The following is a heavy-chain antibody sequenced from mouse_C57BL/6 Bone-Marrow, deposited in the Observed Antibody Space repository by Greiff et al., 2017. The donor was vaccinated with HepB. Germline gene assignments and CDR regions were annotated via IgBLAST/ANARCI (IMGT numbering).Heavy chain of an antibody. D-gene: IGHD1-1*01. CDR3: ARGDSSYWYFDV. J-gene: IGHJ1*03. CDR1: GYTFTSYW. CDR2: INPSNGGT. Sequence: QVQLQQPGPELVKPGASVKLSCKASGYTFTSYWMHWVKQRPGQGLEWIGNINPSNGGTNYNEKFKSKATLTVDKSSSTAYMQLSSLTSEDSAVYDCARGDSSYWYFDVWGTGTTVTVSS. V-gene: IGHV1-53*01.